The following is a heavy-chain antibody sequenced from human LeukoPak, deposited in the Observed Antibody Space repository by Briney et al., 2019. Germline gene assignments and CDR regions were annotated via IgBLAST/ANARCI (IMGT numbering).Heavy chain of an antibody. CDR2: IKQGGSEK. V-gene: IGHV3-7*01. CDR3: ARGSYYDSRNFDY. D-gene: IGHD3-22*01. Sequence: GGSLRLSCAASGFTFSSYWMRWVRQAPGKGREWVANIKQGGSEKYYVDSVKGRFTISRDNAKNSLYLQMNSLRAADTAVYYCARGSYYDSRNFDYWGQGTLVTVSS. J-gene: IGHJ4*02. CDR1: GFTFSSYW.